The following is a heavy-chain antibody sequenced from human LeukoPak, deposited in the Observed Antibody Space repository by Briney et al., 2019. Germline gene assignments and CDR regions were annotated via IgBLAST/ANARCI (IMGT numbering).Heavy chain of an antibody. CDR1: GGSISSYY. V-gene: IGHV4-4*07. Sequence: SETLSLTCTVSGGSISSYYWSWIRQPAGKGLEWIGRIYTSGSTNYNPSLKSRVTISVDTSKNQFSLKLSSVTAADTAVYYCARMVRGYSYGWNAFDIWGQGTMVTVSS. CDR2: IYTSGST. CDR3: ARMVRGYSYGWNAFDI. D-gene: IGHD5-18*01. J-gene: IGHJ3*02.